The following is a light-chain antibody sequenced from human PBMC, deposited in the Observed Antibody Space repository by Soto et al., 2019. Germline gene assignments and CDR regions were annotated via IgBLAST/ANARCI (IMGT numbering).Light chain of an antibody. V-gene: IGLV7-46*01. CDR3: LLSFSPTRM. CDR2: NAT. J-gene: IGLJ7*01. Sequence: QAVVTQEPSLTVSPGGTVTLTRASTTGVVTSGHFPYWIQQKPGQAPRTLIYNATHKQPWTPARFSGSLLGGRAALTLSDAQPDDEADYYCLLSFSPTRMFGGGTQLTVL. CDR1: TGVVTSGHF.